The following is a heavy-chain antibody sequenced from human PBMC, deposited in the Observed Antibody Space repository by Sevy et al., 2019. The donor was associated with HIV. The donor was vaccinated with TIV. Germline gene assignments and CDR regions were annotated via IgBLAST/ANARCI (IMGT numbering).Heavy chain of an antibody. Sequence: ASVKVSCKASGYTFTNYPICWVRQAPGQGLEWVGCLRTVNGETKYARKVQGRASMTTDTSTSTAYMELRSLRADDTAVXXCAXXXXXSGHYXXXYXXXXXXGTLVTVSS. J-gene: IGHJ4*01. CDR2: LRTVNGET. CDR1: GYTFTNYP. V-gene: IGHV1-18*01. D-gene: IGHD3-22*01. CDR3: AXXXXXSGHYXXXYXXX.